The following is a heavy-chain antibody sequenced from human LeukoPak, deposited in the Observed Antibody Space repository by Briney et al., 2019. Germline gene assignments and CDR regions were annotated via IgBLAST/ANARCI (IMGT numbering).Heavy chain of an antibody. CDR2: ISATGGKT. V-gene: IGHV3-23*01. CDR1: GFTFSNYA. D-gene: IGHD2-2*02. J-gene: IGHJ5*02. CDR3: AKDGRYCSSTSCYNRVGHWFDP. Sequence: GGSLRLSCSASGFTFSNYAMSWVRQAPGKGLEWVSVISATGGKTYYADSVKGRFTISRDNSENTLYLQMNSLRAEDTAVYYCAKDGRYCSSTSCYNRVGHWFDPWGQGTLVTVSS.